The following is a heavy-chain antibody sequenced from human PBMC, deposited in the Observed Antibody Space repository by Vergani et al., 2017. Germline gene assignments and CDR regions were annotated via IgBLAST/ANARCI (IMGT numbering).Heavy chain of an antibody. CDR3: VKDIAASGNYWYFDL. CDR2: INWNSDSI. CDR1: GCTFDDYA. V-gene: IGHV3-9*01. J-gene: IGHJ2*01. Sequence: EVQLVESGGGLVQPGRSLRLSCAASGCTFDDYAMHWVRQAPGKGLEWVSGINWNSDSIAYADSVKGRFTISRDNAKNSLYLQMNSLRAEDTALYYCVKDIAASGNYWYFDLWGRGTLVTVSS. D-gene: IGHD6-13*01.